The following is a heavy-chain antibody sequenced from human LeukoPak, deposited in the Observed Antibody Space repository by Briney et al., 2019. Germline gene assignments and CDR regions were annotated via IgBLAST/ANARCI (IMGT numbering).Heavy chain of an antibody. Sequence: PGGSLRLSCAASGFTLSSYSMNWVRQAPGKGLEWVSYISSSSSTIYYADSVRGRFTISRDNAKNSLYLQINSLRAEDTAVYYCARDPYSGSYVDYYYYYYMDVWGKGTTVTISS. CDR2: ISSSSSTI. CDR3: ARDPYSGSYVDYYYYYYMDV. CDR1: GFTLSSYS. D-gene: IGHD1-26*01. J-gene: IGHJ6*03. V-gene: IGHV3-48*04.